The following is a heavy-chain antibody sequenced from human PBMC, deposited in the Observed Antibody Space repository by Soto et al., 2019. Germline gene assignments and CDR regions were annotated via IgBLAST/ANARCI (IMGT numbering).Heavy chain of an antibody. CDR3: ARMLGYCSSTSCYMSYYYYYYYMDV. CDR1: GESPSRYS. CDR2: INHSGST. J-gene: IGHJ6*03. V-gene: IGHV4-34*01. Sequence: ATLSVRCAVYGESPSRYSCSWCRLSLGYGLEWFGEINHSGSTNYNPSLKSRVTISVDTSKNQFSLKLSSVTAADTAVYYCARMLGYCSSTSCYMSYYYYYYYMDVWGKGTTVT. D-gene: IGHD2-2*02.